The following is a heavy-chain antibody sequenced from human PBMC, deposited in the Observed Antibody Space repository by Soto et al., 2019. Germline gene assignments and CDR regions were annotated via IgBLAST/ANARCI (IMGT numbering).Heavy chain of an antibody. J-gene: IGHJ4*02. D-gene: IGHD3-22*01. Sequence: ASVKVSCKASGGTFSSYAISWVRQAPGQGLERMGGIIPIFGTANYALKFQGRVTITADESTSTAYMELSSLRSEDTAVYYCARDHGYYDSSGYPYYFDYWGQGTLVTVSS. V-gene: IGHV1-69*13. CDR1: GGTFSSYA. CDR3: ARDHGYYDSSGYPYYFDY. CDR2: IIPIFGTA.